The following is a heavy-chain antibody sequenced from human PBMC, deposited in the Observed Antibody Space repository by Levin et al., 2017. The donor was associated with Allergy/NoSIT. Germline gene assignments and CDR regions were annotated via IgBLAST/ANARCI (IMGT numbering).Heavy chain of an antibody. J-gene: IGHJ4*02. D-gene: IGHD3-3*01. Sequence: PSETLSLTCTVPGGSISNSRFYWGWIRQPPGTGLEWIGSIYYNGITYYNPSLKSRVTISIATSKNQFSLKVNSVTAADTAVYYCASTFGVVSNNFDYWGQGTLVTVSS. V-gene: IGHV4-39*07. CDR3: ASTFGVVSNNFDY. CDR2: IYYNGIT. CDR1: GGSISNSRFY.